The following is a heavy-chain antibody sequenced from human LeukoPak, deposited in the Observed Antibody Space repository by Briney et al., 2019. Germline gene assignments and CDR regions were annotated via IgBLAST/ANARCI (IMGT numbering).Heavy chain of an antibody. V-gene: IGHV4-39*01. CDR3: ASTIVGATMGLDAFDI. J-gene: IGHJ3*02. CDR1: GGSISSSSYY. D-gene: IGHD1-26*01. CDR2: IYYSGST. Sequence: SETLSLTCTVSGGSISSSSYYWGWIRQPPGKGLEWIGSIYYSGSTYYNPSLKSRVTISVDTSKNQFSLKLSSVTAADTAVYYCASTIVGATMGLDAFDIWGQGTMVTVSS.